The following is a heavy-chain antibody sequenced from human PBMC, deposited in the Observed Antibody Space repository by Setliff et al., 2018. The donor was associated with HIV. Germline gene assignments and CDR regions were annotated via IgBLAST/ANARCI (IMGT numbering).Heavy chain of an antibody. CDR2: ISYDGSNK. V-gene: IGHV3-30*04. CDR3: ARAYDDYDSDLDY. D-gene: IGHD4-17*01. J-gene: IGHJ4*02. Sequence: GGSLRLSCEAFSSYAMHWVRQAPGKGLVWVAVISYDGSNKYYADSVKGRFTISRDNSRNTLYLQMNSLRPEDSAVYYCARAYDDYDSDLDYWGQGTLVTVSS. CDR1: SSYA.